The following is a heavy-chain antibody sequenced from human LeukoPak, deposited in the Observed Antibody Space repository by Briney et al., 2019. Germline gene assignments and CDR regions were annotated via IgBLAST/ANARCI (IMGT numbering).Heavy chain of an antibody. J-gene: IGHJ4*02. CDR3: ATGDSSGYYYEVY. V-gene: IGHV1-24*01. Sequence: ASVKVSCKVSGYTLTELSMHWVRQAPGKGLEWMGGFDPEDGETIYAQKFQGGVTMTEDTSTDTAYMELSSLRSEGTAVYYCATGDSSGYYYEVYWGQGTLVTVSS. CDR2: FDPEDGET. D-gene: IGHD3-22*01. CDR1: GYTLTELS.